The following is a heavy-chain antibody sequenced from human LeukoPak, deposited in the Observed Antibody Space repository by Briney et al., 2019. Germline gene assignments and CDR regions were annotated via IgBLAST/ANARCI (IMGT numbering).Heavy chain of an antibody. Sequence: ASVKVSCKASGYTFTSYDINWVRQATGQGLEWMGWMNPNSGNTGYAQKFQGRVTITRNTSISTAYMELSSLRSEDTAVYYCATDQAAYYDFWSGLDYWGQGTLVTVSS. CDR1: GYTFTSYD. V-gene: IGHV1-8*03. CDR2: MNPNSGNT. D-gene: IGHD3-3*01. J-gene: IGHJ4*02. CDR3: ATDQAAYYDFWSGLDY.